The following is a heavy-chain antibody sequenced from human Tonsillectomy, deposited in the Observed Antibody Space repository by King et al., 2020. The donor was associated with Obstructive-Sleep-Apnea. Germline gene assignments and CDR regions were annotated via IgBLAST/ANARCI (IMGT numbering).Heavy chain of an antibody. CDR2: IKQDGGEK. CDR1: GFTFSNYW. CDR3: ARDRPRDDYGDLHEVY. V-gene: IGHV3-7*01. Sequence: QLVQSGGGLVQPGGSLRLSCTVSGFTFSNYWMTWVRQAPGKGLEWVANIKQDGGEKYYGDSVKGRFTISRDNAKNSLYLQMNRLRAEDTAVYYCARDRPRDDYGDLHEVYWGQGTLVTVSS. J-gene: IGHJ4*02. D-gene: IGHD4-17*01.